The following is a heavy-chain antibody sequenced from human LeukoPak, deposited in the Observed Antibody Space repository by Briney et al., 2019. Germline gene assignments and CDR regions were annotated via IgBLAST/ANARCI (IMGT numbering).Heavy chain of an antibody. CDR2: IKQDGSEK. Sequence: GGSLRLSCAASGFTFSSYWVSWVRQAPGKGLEWVANIKQDGSEKYYVDSVKGRFTISRDNAKNSLYLQMNSLRAEDTAVYYCARDGRDLAFDYWGQGTLVTVSS. V-gene: IGHV3-7*03. J-gene: IGHJ4*02. D-gene: IGHD1-26*01. CDR3: ARDGRDLAFDY. CDR1: GFTFSSYW.